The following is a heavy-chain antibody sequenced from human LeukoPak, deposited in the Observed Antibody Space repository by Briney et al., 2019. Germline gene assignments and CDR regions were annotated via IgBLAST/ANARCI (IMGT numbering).Heavy chain of an antibody. CDR1: GGTFSSYT. CDR3: ARDPTGLIYDYVWGSGFDY. Sequence: SVKVSCKASGGTFSSYTISWVRQAPGQGLEWMGRIIPILGIANYAQKFQGRVTITADKSTSTAYMELRSLRSEDTAVYYCARDPTGLIYDYVWGSGFDYWGQGTLVTASS. J-gene: IGHJ4*02. D-gene: IGHD3-16*01. V-gene: IGHV1-69*04. CDR2: IIPILGIA.